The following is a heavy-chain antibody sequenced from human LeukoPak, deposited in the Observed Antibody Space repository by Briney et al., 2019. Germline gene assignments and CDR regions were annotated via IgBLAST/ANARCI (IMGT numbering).Heavy chain of an antibody. Sequence: GGSLRLSCAASGFTVSSNYMGWVRQAPGKGLEWVSVIYSGGDTYYADSVKGRFTVSRDNSKNTLYLQMNSLRADDTAVYYCANFGCSSTTCLDYWGQGTLVTVYS. CDR1: GFTVSSNY. V-gene: IGHV3-53*01. CDR3: ANFGCSSTTCLDY. CDR2: IYSGGDT. D-gene: IGHD2-2*01. J-gene: IGHJ4*02.